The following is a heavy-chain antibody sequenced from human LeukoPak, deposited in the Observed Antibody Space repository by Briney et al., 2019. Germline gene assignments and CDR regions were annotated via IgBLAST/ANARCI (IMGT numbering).Heavy chain of an antibody. D-gene: IGHD6-19*01. CDR2: INHSGGT. CDR1: GGSFSGYY. J-gene: IGHJ4*02. CDR3: ARDTTPYSSGWYDY. V-gene: IGHV4-34*01. Sequence: LETLSLTCAVYGGSFSGYYWSWIRQPPGKGLEWIGEINHSGGTNYNPSLKSRVTISVDTSKNQFSLKLSSVTAADTAVYFCARDTTPYSSGWYDYWGQGTLVTVSS.